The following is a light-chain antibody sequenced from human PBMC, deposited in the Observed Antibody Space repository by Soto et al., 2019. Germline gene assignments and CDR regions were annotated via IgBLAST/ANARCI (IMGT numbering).Light chain of an antibody. V-gene: IGKV3-20*01. J-gene: IGKJ3*01. CDR2: GAS. CDR1: QSVSSSY. Sequence: EIVLTQSPGTLSLSPGERATLSCSASQSVSSSYLAWYQQKPGQAPRLLIYGASSRATGIPDRFSGSGSGTDFTLTISRLEPEDFAVYYCQQYGSSPRITFGHGTKGDIK. CDR3: QQYGSSPRIT.